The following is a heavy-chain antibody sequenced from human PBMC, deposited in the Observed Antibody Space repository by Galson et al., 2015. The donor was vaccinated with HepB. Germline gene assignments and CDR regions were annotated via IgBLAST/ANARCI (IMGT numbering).Heavy chain of an antibody. D-gene: IGHD6-25*01. CDR1: GFAFSDYY. J-gene: IGHJ5*02. V-gene: IGHV3-11*01. CDR3: ARAALGWFDP. CDR2: ISSGSTTI. Sequence: SLRLSCAASGFAFSDYYMSWIRQAPGKGLEWISYISSGSTTIFYADSVKGRFTISRDNAKNSLYLRMNSLRVEDTAVYYCARAALGWFDPWGQGTLVTVSS.